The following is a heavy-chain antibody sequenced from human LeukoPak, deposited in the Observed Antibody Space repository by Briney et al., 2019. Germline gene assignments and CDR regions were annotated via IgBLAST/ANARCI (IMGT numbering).Heavy chain of an antibody. CDR1: GGSISHYV. CDR2: INDSGNT. V-gene: IGHV4-59*12. D-gene: IGHD1-14*01. CDR3: ARAPEYGLYYFDY. Sequence: SETLSLTCTVSGGSISHYVWSWIRQSPGKGLEWIGYINDSGNTKYNPSLESRVTISMDTSKNQFSLKLTSVTAADTAVYYCARAPEYGLYYFDYWGQGTLVTVSS. J-gene: IGHJ4*02.